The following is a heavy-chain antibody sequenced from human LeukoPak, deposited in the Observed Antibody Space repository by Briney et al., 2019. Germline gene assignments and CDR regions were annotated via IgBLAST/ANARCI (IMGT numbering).Heavy chain of an antibody. J-gene: IGHJ4*02. CDR3: ARGGGSGYYPGDY. Sequence: SETLSLTCTVSGGSISSYYWSWIRQPPGKGLEWIGYIFYTGSTKSNPSLNSRVTISVDTSKNQFSLRLSSVTAADTAVYYCARGGGSGYYPGDYWGQGTLVTVSS. D-gene: IGHD3-22*01. CDR1: GGSISSYY. CDR2: IFYTGST. V-gene: IGHV4-59*01.